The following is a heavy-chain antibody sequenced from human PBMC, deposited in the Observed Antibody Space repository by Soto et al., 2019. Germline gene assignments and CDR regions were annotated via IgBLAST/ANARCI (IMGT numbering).Heavy chain of an antibody. CDR3: VRERCTSSSCSNGLDV. D-gene: IGHD2-2*01. CDR1: GYSFNSYW. CDR2: IDPSDSYI. J-gene: IGHJ6*02. Sequence: SCKGSGYSFNSYWISWVRQMPGKGLEWMGRIDPSDSYINYNPSFQGHVTISADKSISTAYLQMNSLRAEDTAVYYCVRERCTSSSCSNGLDVWGQGTTVTVSS. V-gene: IGHV5-10-1*01.